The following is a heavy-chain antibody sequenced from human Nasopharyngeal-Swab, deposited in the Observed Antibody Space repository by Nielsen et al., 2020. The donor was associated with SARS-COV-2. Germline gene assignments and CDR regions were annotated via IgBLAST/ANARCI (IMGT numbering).Heavy chain of an antibody. Sequence: WIRQPPGKGLEWVPYISSSGSTIYYADSVKGRFTISRDNAKNSLYLQMNSLRAEDTAVYYCARDHRGYGSGSYPDYWGQGTLVTVSS. CDR2: ISSSGSTI. CDR3: ARDHRGYGSGSYPDY. V-gene: IGHV3-11*01. D-gene: IGHD3-10*01. J-gene: IGHJ4*02.